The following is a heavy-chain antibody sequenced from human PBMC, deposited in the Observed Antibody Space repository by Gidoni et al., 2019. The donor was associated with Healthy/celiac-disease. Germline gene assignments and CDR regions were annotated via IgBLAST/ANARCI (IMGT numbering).Heavy chain of an antibody. Sequence: EVQLVESGGGLVQLGGSLRLSSAASGFTFSRYWMHWVRQAPGKGLVWVSRINSDGNTTSYADSVKGRFTISRDNAKNTLYLQMNSLRAEDTAVYYCASIWYFDWLSLWLDVWGQGTTVTVSS. CDR1: GFTFSRYW. CDR2: INSDGNTT. V-gene: IGHV3-74*01. J-gene: IGHJ6*02. D-gene: IGHD3-9*01. CDR3: ASIWYFDWLSLWLDV.